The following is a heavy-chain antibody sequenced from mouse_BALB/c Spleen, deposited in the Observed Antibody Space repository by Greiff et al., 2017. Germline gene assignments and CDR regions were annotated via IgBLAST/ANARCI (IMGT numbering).Heavy chain of an antibody. D-gene: IGHD2-12*01. Sequence: VQVVESGPGLVAPSQSLSITCTVSGFSLTGYGVNWVRQPPGKGLEWLGKIWCDGSTYYNSALKSRLSISKDNSKSQVFLKMNSLQTDDTARYYCARHPAMRTTKGFAYWGQGTLVTVSA. CDR2: IWCDGST. J-gene: IGHJ3*01. V-gene: IGHV2-6-7*01. CDR3: ARHPAMRTTKGFAY. CDR1: GFSLTGYG.